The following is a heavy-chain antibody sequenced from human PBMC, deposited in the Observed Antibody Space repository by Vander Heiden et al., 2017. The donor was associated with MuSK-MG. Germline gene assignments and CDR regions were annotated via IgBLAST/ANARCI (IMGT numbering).Heavy chain of an antibody. CDR1: GASISSGGYY. CDR2: IYYSGST. Sequence: QVRLLESGPGLVKTSPTLSLTCTVSGASISSGGYYWGWIRQHPGKGLEWIGYIYYSGSTYYNPSLKSRVTISVDTSKNQFSLRLRSVTAADTAVYYCASAAVALFTFWGQGTLVTVSS. D-gene: IGHD6-19*01. J-gene: IGHJ4*02. V-gene: IGHV4-31*03. CDR3: ASAAVALFTF.